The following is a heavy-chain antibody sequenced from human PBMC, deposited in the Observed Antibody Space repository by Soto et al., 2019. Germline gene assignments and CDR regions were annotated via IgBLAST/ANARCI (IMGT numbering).Heavy chain of an antibody. CDR1: GFTFCSYD. J-gene: IGHJ6*02. CDR2: IGTAGDT. V-gene: IGHV3-13*01. CDR3: ARIYSYGPDYYYYGMDV. Sequence: EVQLVESGGGLVQPGGSLRLSCAASGFTFCSYDMHWVRQATGKGLEWVSAIGTAGDTYYPGSVKGRFTISRENAKNSLYLQMNSLRAEDTAVYYCARIYSYGPDYYYYGMDVWGQGTTVTVSS. D-gene: IGHD5-18*01.